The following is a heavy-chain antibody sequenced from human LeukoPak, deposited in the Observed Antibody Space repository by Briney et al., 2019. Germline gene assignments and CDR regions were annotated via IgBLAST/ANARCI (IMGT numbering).Heavy chain of an antibody. J-gene: IGHJ4*02. D-gene: IGHD3-10*01. Sequence: PGGSLRPSCAASGFTVSSNYMSWVRQAPGKGLEWVSVIYSDGSTYYADSVKGRFTISRDNSKNTLYLQMNSLRAEDTAVYYCAREAGRVFSRADYWGQGTLVTVSS. CDR3: AREAGRVFSRADY. CDR2: IYSDGST. CDR1: GFTVSSNY. V-gene: IGHV3-66*02.